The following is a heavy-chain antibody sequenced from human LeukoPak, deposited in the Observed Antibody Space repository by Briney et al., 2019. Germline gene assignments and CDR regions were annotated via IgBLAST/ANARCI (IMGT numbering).Heavy chain of an antibody. CDR2: IYETGHT. Sequence: SETLSPTCTVSGGSINNYYWSWIRQPPGKGLEWIAYIYETGHTGYNPSLKTRVTISLDTSKNQFSLKLNSVAAADTAVYYCARHFLRGGFDSWGQGTLVAVSS. CDR3: ARHFLRGGFDS. CDR1: GGSINNYY. D-gene: IGHD5-12*01. J-gene: IGHJ4*02. V-gene: IGHV4-59*08.